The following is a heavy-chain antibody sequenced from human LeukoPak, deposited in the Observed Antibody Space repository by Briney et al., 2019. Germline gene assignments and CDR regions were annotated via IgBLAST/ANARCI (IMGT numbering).Heavy chain of an antibody. V-gene: IGHV4-34*01. CDR3: ARGGGMVRGVYLCYMDV. CDR2: INHSGST. J-gene: IGHJ6*03. D-gene: IGHD3-10*01. CDR1: GRSFSGYY. Sequence: SETLSLTCAVYGRSFSGYYRSWIRQPPGKGLEWIGEINHSGSTNYNPSLKSRVTISVDTSKNQFSLKLSSVTAADTAVYYCARGGGMVRGVYLCYMDVWGKGTTVTVSS.